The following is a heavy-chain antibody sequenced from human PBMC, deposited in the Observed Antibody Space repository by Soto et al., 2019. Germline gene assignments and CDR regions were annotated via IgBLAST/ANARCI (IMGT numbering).Heavy chain of an antibody. CDR1: GGSISSSSYY. CDR3: ARQVRQWLLDY. CDR2: IYYSGST. V-gene: IGHV4-39*01. J-gene: IGHJ4*02. Sequence: SETLSLTCTVSGGSISSSSYYWGWIRQPPGKGLEWIGSIYYSGSTCYNPSLKSRVTISVDTSKNQFSLKLSSVTAADTAVYYCARQVRQWLLDYWGQGTLVTVSS. D-gene: IGHD6-19*01.